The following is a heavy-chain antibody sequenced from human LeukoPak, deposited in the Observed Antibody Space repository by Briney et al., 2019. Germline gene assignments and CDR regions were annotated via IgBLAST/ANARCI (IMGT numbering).Heavy chain of an antibody. CDR1: GFTFSSYA. D-gene: IGHD3-10*02. CDR3: ARLYGGWH. CDR2: ISYDGSNK. J-gene: IGHJ4*02. Sequence: GGSLRLSCAASGFTFSSYAMHWVRQAPGKGLEWVAVISYDGSNKYYAGSVKGRFTISRDNSKNTLYLQMNSLRAEDTAVYYCARLYGGWHWGQGTLVTVSS. V-gene: IGHV3-30-3*01.